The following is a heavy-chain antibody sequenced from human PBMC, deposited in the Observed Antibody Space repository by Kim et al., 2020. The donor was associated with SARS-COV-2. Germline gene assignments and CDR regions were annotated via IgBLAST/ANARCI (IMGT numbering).Heavy chain of an antibody. J-gene: IGHJ4*02. D-gene: IGHD6-19*01. Sequence: GTNYAQKVQGRVTMTRATSISSAYMELSRLRSDDTAVYYCARIAVAGTGYWGQGTLVTVSS. CDR2: GT. V-gene: IGHV1-2*02. CDR3: ARIAVAGTGY.